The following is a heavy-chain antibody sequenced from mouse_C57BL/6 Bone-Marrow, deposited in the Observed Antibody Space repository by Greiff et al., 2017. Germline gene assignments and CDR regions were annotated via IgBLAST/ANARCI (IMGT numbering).Heavy chain of an antibody. J-gene: IGHJ2*01. Sequence: EVQLQQSGPELVKPGASVKISCKASGYTFTDYYMNWVKQSHGKSLEWIGDINPNNGGTSYNQKFKGKATLTVDKSSSTAYMELRSLTSEDSAVYYCARKDYGSSYDYWGQGTTVTVSS. D-gene: IGHD1-1*01. CDR1: GYTFTDYY. CDR2: INPNNGGT. CDR3: ARKDYGSSYDY. V-gene: IGHV1-26*01.